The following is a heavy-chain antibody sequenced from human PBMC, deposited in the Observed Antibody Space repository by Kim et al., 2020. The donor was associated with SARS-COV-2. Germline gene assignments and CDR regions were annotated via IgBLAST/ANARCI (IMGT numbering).Heavy chain of an antibody. D-gene: IGHD3-10*01. CDR2: INHSGST. V-gene: IGHV4-34*01. CDR1: GGSFSGYY. CDR3: ARGVLKLLWFGELSGWFDP. J-gene: IGHJ5*02. Sequence: SETLSLTCAVYGGSFSGYYWSWIRQSPGKGLEWIGEINHSGSTNYNPSLKSRVTISVDTSKNQFSLKLSSVTAADTAVYYCARGVLKLLWFGELSGWFDPWGQGTLVTVSS.